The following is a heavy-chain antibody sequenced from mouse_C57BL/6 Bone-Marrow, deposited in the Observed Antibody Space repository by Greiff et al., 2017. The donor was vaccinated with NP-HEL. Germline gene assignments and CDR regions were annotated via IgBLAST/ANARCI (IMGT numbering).Heavy chain of an antibody. CDR1: GYTFTDYY. CDR2: INPYNGGT. CDR3: ARETAQVYYAMDY. D-gene: IGHD3-2*02. Sequence: VQLQQSGPVLVKPGASVKMSCKASGYTFTDYYMNWVKQSHGKSLEWIGVINPYNGGTSYNQKFKGKATLTVDKSSSTAYMELNSLTSEDSAVYYCARETAQVYYAMDYWGQGTSVTVSS. V-gene: IGHV1-19*01. J-gene: IGHJ4*01.